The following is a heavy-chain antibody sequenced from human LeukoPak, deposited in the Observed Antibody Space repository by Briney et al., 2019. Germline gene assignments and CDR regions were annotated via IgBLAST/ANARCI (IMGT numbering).Heavy chain of an antibody. J-gene: IGHJ6*02. V-gene: IGHV3-21*01. CDR2: ISSSSSYI. Sequence: GGSLRLSCAASGFTFSTYGMNWVRQAPGKGLEWVSSISSSSSYIYYADSVKGRFTISRDNAKNSLYLQMNSLRAEDTAVYYCARDSSGAAVQVLLYGMDVWGQGTTVTVSS. D-gene: IGHD2/OR15-2a*01. CDR1: GFTFSTYG. CDR3: ARDSSGAAVQVLLYGMDV.